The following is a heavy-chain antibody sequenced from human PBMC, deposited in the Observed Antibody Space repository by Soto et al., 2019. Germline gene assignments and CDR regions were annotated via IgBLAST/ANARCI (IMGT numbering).Heavy chain of an antibody. D-gene: IGHD1-1*01. CDR1: GGSISSGGYY. Sequence: QVQLQESGPGLVKPSQTLSLTCTVSGGSISSGGYYWSWIRQHPGKGLEWIGYIYYSGSTYYNPSLKSRVTISVDTVKNQFSLKLSSVTAADTAVYYCARGRTESHNWFDPWGQGTLVTVSS. V-gene: IGHV4-31*03. CDR2: IYYSGST. J-gene: IGHJ5*02. CDR3: ARGRTESHNWFDP.